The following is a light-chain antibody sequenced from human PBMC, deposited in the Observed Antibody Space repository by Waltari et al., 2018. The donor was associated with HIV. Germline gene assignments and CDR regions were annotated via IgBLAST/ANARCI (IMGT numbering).Light chain of an antibody. CDR2: DVS. CDR1: SSDVGGYNY. J-gene: IGLJ1*01. V-gene: IGLV2-14*03. CDR3: SSYTSSNTLPYV. Sequence: SCTGTSSDVGGYNYVSWYQQHPGKAPKLMIYDVSNRPSGVSNRFSGSKSGNTASLTISGLQAEDEADYYCSSYTSSNTLPYVFGTGTKVTVL.